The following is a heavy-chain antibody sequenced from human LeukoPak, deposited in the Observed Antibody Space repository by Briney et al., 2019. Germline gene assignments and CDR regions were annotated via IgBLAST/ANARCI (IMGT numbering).Heavy chain of an antibody. CDR2: IYYTGST. V-gene: IGHV4-59*08. CDR1: GGSISNYY. D-gene: IGHD3-10*01. CDR3: ARTPLRGATFFTSYPNWFDT. Sequence: SETLSLTCTVSGGSISNYYWNWIRQPPGKGLEWIGYIYYTGSTNYNPSLKSRVTMSVDTSKNQFSLRLSSVTVADTAVYYCARTPLRGATFFTSYPNWFDTWGQGTLVTVSS. J-gene: IGHJ5*02.